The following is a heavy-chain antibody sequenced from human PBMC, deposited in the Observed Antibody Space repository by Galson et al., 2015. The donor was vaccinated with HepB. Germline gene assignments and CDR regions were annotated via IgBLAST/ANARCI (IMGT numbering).Heavy chain of an antibody. CDR2: IKSKTDGGTT. J-gene: IGHJ6*02. D-gene: IGHD2-2*01. V-gene: IGHV3-15*07. CDR3: VGYCSSTSCYSGYCYYGMDV. CDR1: GFTFSNAW. Sequence: SLRLSCAASGFTFSNAWMNWVRQAPGKGLEWVGRIKSKTDGGTTDYAAPVKGRFTIARDDSKNTLYLQMNSLKTEDTAVYYCVGYCSSTSCYSGYCYYGMDVWGQATTVTVSS.